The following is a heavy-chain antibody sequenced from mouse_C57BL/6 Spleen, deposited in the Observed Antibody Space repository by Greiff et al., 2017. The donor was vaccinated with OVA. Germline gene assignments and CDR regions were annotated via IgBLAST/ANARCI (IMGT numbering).Heavy chain of an antibody. Sequence: VQLQQSGAELARPGASVKLSCKASGYTFTSYGISWVKQRTGQGLEWIGEIYPRSGNTYYNEKFKGKATLTADKSSSTAYMELRSLTSEDSAVYFCAREDMVNMDYWGQGTSVTVSS. V-gene: IGHV1-81*01. CDR3: AREDMVNMDY. D-gene: IGHD1-1*02. CDR1: GYTFTSYG. J-gene: IGHJ4*01. CDR2: IYPRSGNT.